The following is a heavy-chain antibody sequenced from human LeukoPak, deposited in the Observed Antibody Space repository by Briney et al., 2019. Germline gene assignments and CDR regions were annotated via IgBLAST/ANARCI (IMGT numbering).Heavy chain of an antibody. CDR2: INPNSGGT. D-gene: IGHD3-22*01. Sequence: ASVNVSCKACGYTFTGYYMHGVRQAPGQGREWMGWINPNSGGTNYAQKFQGRVTMTRDTSISTAYMELSRLRSDDTAVYYCARTNVYYYDSSDYYPYFDYWGQGTLVTVSS. CDR1: GYTFTGYY. J-gene: IGHJ4*02. V-gene: IGHV1-2*02. CDR3: ARTNVYYYDSSDYYPYFDY.